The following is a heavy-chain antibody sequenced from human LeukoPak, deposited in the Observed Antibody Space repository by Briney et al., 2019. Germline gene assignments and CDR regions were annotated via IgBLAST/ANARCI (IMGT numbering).Heavy chain of an antibody. Sequence: PSETLSLTCTVSGGTISNYYWSWIRQPPGKGLEWIGYIYYNGGTNYNPSLKSRVTISVDTSKNQFSLKLSSVTAADTAVYYCASGRYHDTTYQVYYYMDVWGKGTTVTISS. CDR3: ASGRYHDTTYQVYYYMDV. CDR2: IYYNGGT. CDR1: GGTISNYY. V-gene: IGHV4-59*01. J-gene: IGHJ6*03. D-gene: IGHD3-22*01.